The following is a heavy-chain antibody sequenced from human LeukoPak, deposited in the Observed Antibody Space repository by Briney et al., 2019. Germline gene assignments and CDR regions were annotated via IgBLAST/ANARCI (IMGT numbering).Heavy chain of an antibody. Sequence: GGSLRLSCAASGFTVSSNYMSWVRQAPGKGLEWVSVTYSGGSTYYADSVKGRFTISRDNSKNTLYLQMNSLRAEDTAVYYCARTQPDIVLMVYASHYGMDVWGQGTTVTVSS. D-gene: IGHD2-8*01. CDR2: TYSGGST. J-gene: IGHJ6*02. V-gene: IGHV3-66*01. CDR3: ARTQPDIVLMVYASHYGMDV. CDR1: GFTVSSNY.